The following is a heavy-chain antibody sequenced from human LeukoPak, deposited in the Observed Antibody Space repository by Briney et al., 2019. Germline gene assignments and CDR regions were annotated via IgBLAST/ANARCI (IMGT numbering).Heavy chain of an antibody. V-gene: IGHV1-18*01. Sequence: GASVTVSCKASGYTFTSYGISWVRQAPGEGLEWMGWISAYNGNTNYAQKLHRRVTMTTDTSTTTAYMELRSLRSDDTAVYYCARVLYGGNSVRKVDYWGQGTLVTVSS. CDR1: GYTFTSYG. D-gene: IGHD4-23*01. CDR2: ISAYNGNT. CDR3: ARVLYGGNSVRKVDY. J-gene: IGHJ4*02.